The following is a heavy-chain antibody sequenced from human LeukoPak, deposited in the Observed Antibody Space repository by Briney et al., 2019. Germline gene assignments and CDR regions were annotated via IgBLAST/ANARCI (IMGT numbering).Heavy chain of an antibody. D-gene: IGHD2-2*01. Sequence: SETLSLTCAVNGGSLSGLSWNWIRQSPGKGLEWIGEINQSGTTDYNPSLKNRVTMSVDTSKNQFSLKLTSVTAADTAVYYCARRPSPGYFQHWGQGTLVIVSS. CDR3: ARRPSPGYFQH. CDR1: GGSLSGLS. V-gene: IGHV4-34*01. CDR2: INQSGTT. J-gene: IGHJ1*01.